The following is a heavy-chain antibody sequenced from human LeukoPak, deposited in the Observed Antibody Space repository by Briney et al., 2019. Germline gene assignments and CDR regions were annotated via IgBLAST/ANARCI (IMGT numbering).Heavy chain of an antibody. CDR3: VRVNCAGDCTSRDWYFDP. Sequence: PSGGSLRLSCAASGFTFSSYWMHWVRQAPGKGLVWVSRIFNPGGATAYVDSVKGRFTISRDNAENTLSLQMNSLRVEDTAVYYCVRVNCAGDCTSRDWYFDPWGRGTLVVVSS. J-gene: IGHJ2*01. CDR2: IFNPGGAT. V-gene: IGHV3-74*01. CDR1: GFTFSSYW. D-gene: IGHD2-21*02.